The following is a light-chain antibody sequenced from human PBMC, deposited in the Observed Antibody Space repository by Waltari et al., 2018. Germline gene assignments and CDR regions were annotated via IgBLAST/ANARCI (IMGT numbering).Light chain of an antibody. Sequence: EIVLTQSPATLSLSPGERATLSCRASQSFSSYLAWYQQKPGQAPRLLIFYASNRATGIPARFSGSVSVTDFTLTISSLEPEDFVVYYCQQHSSWPRTFGQGTKVEI. CDR1: QSFSSY. V-gene: IGKV3-11*01. CDR3: QQHSSWPRT. CDR2: YAS. J-gene: IGKJ1*01.